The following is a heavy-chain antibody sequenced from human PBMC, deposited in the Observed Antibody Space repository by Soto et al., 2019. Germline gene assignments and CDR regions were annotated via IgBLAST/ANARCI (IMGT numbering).Heavy chain of an antibody. CDR2: ISYDGSEK. J-gene: IGHJ3*02. CDR1: GFTFNFFG. V-gene: IGHV3-30*18. Sequence: QERLVESGGGVVQAGRSLRLSCAASGFTFNFFGMHWVRQAPGKGLEWVAVISYDGSEKYYADSVKGRFTMSRDNSKNKVYLEMSSLRPEDTSVYYCAKERRYSFDAFDIWGHGTMVTVSS. D-gene: IGHD5-12*01. CDR3: AKERRYSFDAFDI.